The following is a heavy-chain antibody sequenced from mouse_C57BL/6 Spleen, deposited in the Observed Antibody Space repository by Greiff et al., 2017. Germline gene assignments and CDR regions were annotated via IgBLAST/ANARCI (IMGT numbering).Heavy chain of an antibody. CDR2: ISNGGGST. D-gene: IGHD1-3*01. Sequence: EVKLMESGGGLVQPGGSLKLSCAASGFTFSDYYMYWVRQTPEKRLEWVAYISNGGGSTYYPDTVKGRFTISRDNAKNTLYLQMSRLKSEDTAMYYCARHGTSSYAMDYWGQGTSVTVSS. CDR1: GFTFSDYY. J-gene: IGHJ4*01. V-gene: IGHV5-12*01. CDR3: ARHGTSSYAMDY.